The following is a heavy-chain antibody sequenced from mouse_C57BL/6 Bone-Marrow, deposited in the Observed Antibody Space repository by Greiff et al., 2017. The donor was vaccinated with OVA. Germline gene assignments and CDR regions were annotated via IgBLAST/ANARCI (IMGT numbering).Heavy chain of an antibody. CDR1: GYTFTSYG. J-gene: IGHJ3*01. D-gene: IGHD1-1*01. CDR3: ARDYGSSSAWFAY. Sequence: QVQLKESGAELARPGASVKLSCKASGYTFTSYGISWVKQRTGQGLEWIGEIYPRSGNTYYNEKFKGKATLTADKSSSTAYMELRSLTSEDSAVYFCARDYGSSSAWFAYWGQGTLVTVSA. V-gene: IGHV1-81*01. CDR2: IYPRSGNT.